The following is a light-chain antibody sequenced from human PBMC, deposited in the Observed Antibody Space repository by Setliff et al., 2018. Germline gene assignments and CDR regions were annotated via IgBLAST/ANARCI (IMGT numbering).Light chain of an antibody. CDR3: SSYAGSNNFV. V-gene: IGLV2-14*01. CDR2: DVS. CDR1: SSDVGGYNY. J-gene: IGLJ1*01. Sequence: QSVLTQPASVSGSPGQSITISCTGTSSDVGGYNYVSWYQQHPGKAPKLMIYDVSKRPSGVSNRSSGSKSGNTASLTISGLQAEDEADYYCSSYAGSNNFVFGTGTKVTVL.